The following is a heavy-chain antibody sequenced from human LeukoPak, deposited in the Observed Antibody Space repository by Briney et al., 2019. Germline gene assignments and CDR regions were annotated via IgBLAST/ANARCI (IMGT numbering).Heavy chain of an antibody. Sequence: PGGSLRLSCVGSGFTFSTFGMHWVRQAPGKGLDWVAVISYDGRIKYHADSVMGRFTISRDNSKNSLYLQMDSLTTEDTAVYFCTRGFMAWGGLSDHWGQGTLVTVSS. V-gene: IGHV3-30*04. D-gene: IGHD2-21*01. CDR3: TRGFMAWGGLSDH. J-gene: IGHJ4*02. CDR2: ISYDGRIK. CDR1: GFTFSTFG.